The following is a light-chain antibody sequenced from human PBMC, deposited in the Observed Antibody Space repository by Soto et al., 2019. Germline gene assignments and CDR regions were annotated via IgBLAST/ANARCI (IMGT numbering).Light chain of an antibody. CDR2: DVT. J-gene: IGLJ1*01. Sequence: QSVLTQPPSASGSPGQSVTISCTGTSSDVGGYNYVSWHQQHPGKAHKLIIYDVTKRPSGVPDRFSGAKSGYTASLTVSGLQAEDEDDYYCSSFSGGNICVFGTRNKLTVL. CDR3: SSFSGGNICV. CDR1: SSDVGGYNY. V-gene: IGLV2-8*01.